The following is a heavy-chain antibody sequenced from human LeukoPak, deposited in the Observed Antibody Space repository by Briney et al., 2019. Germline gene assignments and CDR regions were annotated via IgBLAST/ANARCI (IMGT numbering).Heavy chain of an antibody. CDR3: ARALWFGEFTHPFDY. V-gene: IGHV1-24*01. CDR2: FDPEDGET. D-gene: IGHD3-10*01. Sequence: ASVKVSCKVSGYTLTELSMHWVRQAPGKGLEWMGGFDPEDGETIYAQKFQGRVTMTEDTSTDTAYMELSSLRSEDTAVYYCARALWFGEFTHPFDYWGQGTLVTVPS. J-gene: IGHJ4*02. CDR1: GYTLTELS.